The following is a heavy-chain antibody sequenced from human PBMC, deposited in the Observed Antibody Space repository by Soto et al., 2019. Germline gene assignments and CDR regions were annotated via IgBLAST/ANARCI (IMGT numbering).Heavy chain of an antibody. CDR1: GYTFTSYG. CDR3: ARENHCTNGVCYIMEMDY. D-gene: IGHD2-8*01. Sequence: QVQLVQSGAEVKKPGASVKVSCTASGYTFTSYGISWVRQAPGQGLEWMGWISAYNGNTNYAQKLQGRVTMTPDSSTSTAYMELRSLRAYDTAVNYCARENHCTNGVCYIMEMDYWGQGTLVTVSS. J-gene: IGHJ4*02. V-gene: IGHV1-18*01. CDR2: ISAYNGNT.